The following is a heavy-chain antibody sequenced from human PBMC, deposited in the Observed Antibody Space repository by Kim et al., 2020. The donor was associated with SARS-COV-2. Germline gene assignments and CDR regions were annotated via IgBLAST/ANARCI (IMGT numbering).Heavy chain of an antibody. J-gene: IGHJ4*02. V-gene: IGHV1-2*06. CDR1: GYTFTDYY. Sequence: ASVKVSCKASGYTFTDYYIHWVRQAPGQGLEWMGRSNPNTGGVNYVQKFQGRVTMSRDTSINTAYMEIRRLTSDDTAVYYCARDVAQTARAGPTIYYFDHWGQGTLVTVSS. CDR3: ARDVAQTARAGPTIYYFDH. D-gene: IGHD1-1*01. CDR2: SNPNTGGV.